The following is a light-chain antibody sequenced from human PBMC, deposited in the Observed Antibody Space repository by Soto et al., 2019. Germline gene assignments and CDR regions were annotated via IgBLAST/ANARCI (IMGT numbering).Light chain of an antibody. Sequence: EIVMTQSPATLSVSPGERATLSCRAGQGVTTNFAWYQQKSGQSPRLLIYDVSIRATGVPARFSGTGSETDFNLTISGLQSEDSAVYFCQQYNNWPFSFGQGTRVEI. J-gene: IGKJ5*01. CDR1: QGVTTN. CDR2: DVS. V-gene: IGKV3-15*01. CDR3: QQYNNWPFS.